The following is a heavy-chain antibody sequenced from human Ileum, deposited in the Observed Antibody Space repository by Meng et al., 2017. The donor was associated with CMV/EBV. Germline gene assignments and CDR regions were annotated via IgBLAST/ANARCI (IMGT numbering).Heavy chain of an antibody. CDR1: GESFSGDY. CDR2: INQSGGT. V-gene: IGHV4-34*01. CDR3: AILTTVTTHSFYHYYMDV. J-gene: IGHJ6*03. Sequence: QVTLHQGGEALLKPSETLSLTCAVYGESFSGDYWSWIRQPPGKGLEWVGEINQSGGTNYNPSLKSRVTISADTSKNQFSLKLTSLTAADTAVYYCAILTTVTTHSFYHYYMDVWGEGTLVTVSS. D-gene: IGHD4-11*01.